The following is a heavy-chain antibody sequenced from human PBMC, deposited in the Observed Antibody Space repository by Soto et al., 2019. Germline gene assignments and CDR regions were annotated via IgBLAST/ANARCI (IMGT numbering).Heavy chain of an antibody. Sequence: PGGSLRLSCAASGLTVSSNYMSWVRQAPGKGLEWVSVIYMDGRTYNADSVKGRFTISRDNSKNTLYLQMNSLRAEDTAVYYCARGLGRGYDDNRGHVQLDYWGQGTLVTVSS. CDR1: GLTVSSNY. CDR3: ARGLGRGYDDNRGHVQLDY. CDR2: IYMDGRT. V-gene: IGHV3-53*01. J-gene: IGHJ4*02. D-gene: IGHD3-3*01.